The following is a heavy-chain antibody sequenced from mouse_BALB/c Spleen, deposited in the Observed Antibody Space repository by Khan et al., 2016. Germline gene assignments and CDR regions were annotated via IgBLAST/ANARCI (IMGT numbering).Heavy chain of an antibody. J-gene: IGHJ3*01. D-gene: IGHD1-2*01. V-gene: IGHV1-87*01. CDR2: IYPGDGDT. CDR3: AKSGATATFAY. Sequence: LEESGAELARPGASVKLSCKASGYTFTNYWIQWVKQRPGQGLEWIGAIYPGDGDTRYTQKFKGKATLTADKSSSTAYMQLSSLASEDSAVYYCAKSGATATFAYWGQGTLVTVSA. CDR1: GYTFTNYW.